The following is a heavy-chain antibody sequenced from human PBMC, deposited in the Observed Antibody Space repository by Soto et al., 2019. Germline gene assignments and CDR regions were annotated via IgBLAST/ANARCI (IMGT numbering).Heavy chain of an antibody. Sequence: EVQLVESGGGLVKPGGSLRLSCISSGFTFRTYTMNWVRQAPGKGLEWVSGIRGFSPYTFYAESVRGRFTISRDNAKNSLFLQMDSLRAEDTAVYYCARDRGYDAHDYYYNAMDVWGQVTTVTVPS. J-gene: IGHJ6*02. CDR1: GFTFRTYT. CDR3: ARDRGYDAHDYYYNAMDV. CDR2: IRGFSPYT. V-gene: IGHV3-21*01. D-gene: IGHD3-10*01.